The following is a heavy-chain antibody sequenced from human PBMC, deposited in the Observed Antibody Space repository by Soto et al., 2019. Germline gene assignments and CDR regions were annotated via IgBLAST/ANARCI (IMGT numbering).Heavy chain of an antibody. CDR3: ASTKEDKDYGGKTFDY. D-gene: IGHD4-17*01. J-gene: IGHJ4*02. Sequence: QVQLQESGPGLVKPSQTLSLTCTVSGGSISSGGYSWSWLRQPPGKGLEWIGSIDYSGSTYYYPSRRSRVTTTVDTSKNQFSLKLSFVTAADMAVYYCASTKEDKDYGGKTFDYWGQGTLVTVSS. V-gene: IGHV4-31*03. CDR1: GGSISSGGYS. CDR2: IDYSGST.